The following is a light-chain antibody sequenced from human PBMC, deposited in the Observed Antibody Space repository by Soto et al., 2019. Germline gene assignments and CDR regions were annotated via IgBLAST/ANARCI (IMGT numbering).Light chain of an antibody. J-gene: IGLJ3*02. CDR1: TGPVTSGHY. V-gene: IGLV7-46*01. CDR3: LLSYTDARV. Sequence: QTVVTQETSLTVSPGGTVTLTCGSSTGPVTSGHYPFWFQQKPGQAPRTLIYDISNKHSWAPARFSGSLLGGKAALTLSGAQPEDEADYYCLLSYTDARVFGGGTKVTVL. CDR2: DIS.